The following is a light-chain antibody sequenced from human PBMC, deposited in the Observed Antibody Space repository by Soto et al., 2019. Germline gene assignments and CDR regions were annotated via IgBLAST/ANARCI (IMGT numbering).Light chain of an antibody. CDR1: SSDVGAYKY. Sequence: QSALTQPPSASGSPGQSVTISCTGTSSDVGAYKYVSWYQQYPGKAPKLLIYGVSKRPSGIPYRFSGSKSCNTAPLTVSRLKAEDGADYYCTSYIAHHIWVFGGGPKLTVL. CDR2: GVS. V-gene: IGLV2-8*01. J-gene: IGLJ3*02. CDR3: TSYIAHHIWV.